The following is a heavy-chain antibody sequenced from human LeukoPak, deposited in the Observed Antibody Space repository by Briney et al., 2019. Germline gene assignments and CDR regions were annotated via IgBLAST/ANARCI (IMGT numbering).Heavy chain of an antibody. CDR3: ASSVVAFADY. Sequence: NASETLSLTCTVSGGSISSYYWSWLRQPPGKGLEWIGYIYYSGSTNYNPSLKSRVTISVDTSKNQFSLKLSSVTAADTAVYYCASSVVAFADYWGQGTLVTVSS. V-gene: IGHV4-59*01. D-gene: IGHD2-2*01. J-gene: IGHJ4*02. CDR1: GGSISSYY. CDR2: IYYSGST.